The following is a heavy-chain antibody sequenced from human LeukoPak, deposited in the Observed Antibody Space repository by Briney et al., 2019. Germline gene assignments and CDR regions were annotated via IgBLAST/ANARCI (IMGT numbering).Heavy chain of an antibody. CDR2: IYYSGST. CDR1: GGSISRSSYY. CDR3: ARHSGYSYGYAYYYYYKDV. V-gene: IGHV4-39*01. J-gene: IGHJ6*03. Sequence: SETLSLTCTVSGGSISRSSYYWGWIRQPPGKGLEWIGSIYYSGSTYYNPSLKSRVTISVDPSKNQFSLKLSSVTAADTAVYYCARHSGYSYGYAYYYYYKDVWGKGTTVTVSS. D-gene: IGHD5-18*01.